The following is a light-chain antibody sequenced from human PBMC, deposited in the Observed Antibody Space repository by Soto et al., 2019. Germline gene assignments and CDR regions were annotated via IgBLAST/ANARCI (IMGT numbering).Light chain of an antibody. CDR2: AAS. Sequence: DIQMTQSPSSLSASVGDRVTITCRASQSIRNYLNWYQQKPGKAPKLLIYAASSLQSGVPSRFSGSGSGTDFTLTISSLQPEDFATYYCQHSYSAPYTFGQGTKLEIK. CDR1: QSIRNY. V-gene: IGKV1-39*01. CDR3: QHSYSAPYT. J-gene: IGKJ2*01.